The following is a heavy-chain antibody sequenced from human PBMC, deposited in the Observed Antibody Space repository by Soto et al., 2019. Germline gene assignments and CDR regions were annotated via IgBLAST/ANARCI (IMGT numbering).Heavy chain of an antibody. CDR1: GSTITSYY. CDR2: INPNSGGT. J-gene: IGHJ4*02. V-gene: IGHV1-2*04. D-gene: IGHD3-22*01. Sequence: AQVKLSRKAAGSTITSYYMHCVRQAPGQGLEWMGWINPNSGGTNYAQKFQGWVTMTRDTSISTAYMELSRLRSDDTAVYYCARGVRRYYDSSGSYFFDYWGPGSLVTVSS. CDR3: ARGVRRYYDSSGSYFFDY.